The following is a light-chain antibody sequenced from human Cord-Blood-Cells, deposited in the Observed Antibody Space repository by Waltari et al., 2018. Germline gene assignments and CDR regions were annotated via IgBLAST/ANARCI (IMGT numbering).Light chain of an antibody. CDR1: QSVSSY. V-gene: IGKV3-11*01. CDR3: QQRSNWPPMYT. J-gene: IGKJ2*01. CDR2: DAS. Sequence: EIVLTQSPAILSLFPGERATLSCRASQSVSSYLAWYQQKHGQAPRLRIYDASNRATGIPSRFSGSGSGTDFTLTISSLEPEEFAVYYCQQRSNWPPMYTFGQGTKLEIK.